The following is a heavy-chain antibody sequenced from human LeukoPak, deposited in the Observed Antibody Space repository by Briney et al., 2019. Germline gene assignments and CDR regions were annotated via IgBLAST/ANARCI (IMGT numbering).Heavy chain of an antibody. CDR3: ARDPPSGLSFGELWPTNAFDI. CDR2: INPNSGGT. J-gene: IGHJ3*02. V-gene: IGHV1-2*02. CDR1: GYTFTGYY. Sequence: ASVKVSCKASGYTFTGYYMHWVRQAPGQGLEWMGWINPNSGGTNYAQKFQGRVTMTRDTSISTAYMELSRLRSDDTAVYYCARDPPSGLSFGELWPTNAFDIWGQGTMVTVSS. D-gene: IGHD3-10*01.